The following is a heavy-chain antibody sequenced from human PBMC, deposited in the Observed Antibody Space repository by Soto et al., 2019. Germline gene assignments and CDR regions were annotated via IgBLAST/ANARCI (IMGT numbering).Heavy chain of an antibody. Sequence: PGGSLRLSCAASGFTFNSYAMHWVRQAPGEGLEWVAVISYDGSKKYQADSVKGRFTISRDNSGNTLYLQMTRLREEDTAVYYCAKDGRPSITIFGVVTPPDYWGPGAVVTVSS. CDR3: AKDGRPSITIFGVVTPPDY. CDR2: ISYDGSKK. D-gene: IGHD3-3*01. CDR1: GFTFNSYA. J-gene: IGHJ4*02. V-gene: IGHV3-30*18.